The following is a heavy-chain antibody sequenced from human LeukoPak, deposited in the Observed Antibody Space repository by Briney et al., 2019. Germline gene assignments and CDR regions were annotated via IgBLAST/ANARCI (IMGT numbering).Heavy chain of an antibody. Sequence: PGGSPRLSCAASGFTVSSNYMSWVRQAPGKGLEWVSVIYSGGSTYYADSVKGRFTISRDNSKNTLYLQMSSLRAEDTAVYYCAKFANGYYGTFFDYWGQGFLVAVSS. J-gene: IGHJ4*02. CDR1: GFTVSSNY. D-gene: IGHD3-3*01. V-gene: IGHV3-53*01. CDR2: IYSGGST. CDR3: AKFANGYYGTFFDY.